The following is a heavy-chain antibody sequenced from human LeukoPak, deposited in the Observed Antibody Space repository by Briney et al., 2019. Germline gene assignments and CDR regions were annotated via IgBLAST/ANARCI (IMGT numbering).Heavy chain of an antibody. J-gene: IGHJ5*02. CDR3: ARGRTGRRGSSWYHRFDP. CDR1: GGSFSGYY. CDR2: VNHSGST. Sequence: SETLSLTCAVYGGSFSGYYWSWIRQPPGKGLEWIGEVNHSGSTNYNPSLKSRVTISVDTSKNQFSLKLSSVTAADTAVYYCARGRTGRRGSSWYHRFDPWGQGTLVTVSS. D-gene: IGHD6-13*01. V-gene: IGHV4-34*01.